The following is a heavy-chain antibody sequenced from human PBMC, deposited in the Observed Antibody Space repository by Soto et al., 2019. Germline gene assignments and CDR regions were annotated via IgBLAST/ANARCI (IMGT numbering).Heavy chain of an antibody. D-gene: IGHD5-18*01. CDR1: GGTFSSSA. V-gene: IGHV1-69*01. CDR3: ATYYTAVAYFEN. Sequence: QVQLLQSGAEVKKPGSSMRVSCQASGGTFSSSAVCWVRQAPGQGLEWMGGINPNFGSAIYAQKFQGRTTITAHYMELNDLRSEDTAIYFCATYYTAVAYFENWGQGTLVTVSS. CDR2: INPNFGSA. J-gene: IGHJ4*02.